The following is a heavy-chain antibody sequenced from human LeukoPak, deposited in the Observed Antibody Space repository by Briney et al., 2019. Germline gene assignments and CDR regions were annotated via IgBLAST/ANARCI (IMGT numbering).Heavy chain of an antibody. J-gene: IGHJ4*02. CDR3: ARAFDYGGNYDY. CDR1: GYTFTGYY. V-gene: IGHV1-2*02. D-gene: IGHD4-23*01. Sequence: ASVKVSCKASGYTFTGYYMHWVRQAPGQGLEWMGWINPNSGGTNYAQKFQGRVTMTRDTSISTAYMELSRLRSDDTAVYYCARAFDYGGNYDYWGQGTLVTVSS. CDR2: INPNSGGT.